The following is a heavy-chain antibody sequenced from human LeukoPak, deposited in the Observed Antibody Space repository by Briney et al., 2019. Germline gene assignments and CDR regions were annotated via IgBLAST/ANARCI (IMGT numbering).Heavy chain of an antibody. CDR3: AKDRDYDFWSGYLDY. D-gene: IGHD3-3*01. Sequence: GRSLRLSCAASGFTFSSYGMHWVRQAPGKGLEWVAVISYDGSNKYYADSVKGRFTISRDNSKNTLYLQMNSLRAEDTAVYYCAKDRDYDFWSGYLDYWGQGTLVTVSS. V-gene: IGHV3-30*18. CDR2: ISYDGSNK. J-gene: IGHJ4*02. CDR1: GFTFSSYG.